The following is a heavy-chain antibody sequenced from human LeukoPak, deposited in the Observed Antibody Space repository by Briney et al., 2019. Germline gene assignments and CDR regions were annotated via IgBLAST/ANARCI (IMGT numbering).Heavy chain of an antibody. D-gene: IGHD3-10*01. J-gene: IGHJ4*02. CDR1: GFTFRSYG. Sequence: GGSLRLSCAASGFTFRSYGMRWVRQAPGKGLEWVAVISSDGSTKFYADSVKGRFTVSRDNSKNTLYLQVDSLRAEDTAVYYCANPQAMVRGGWSQGTLVTVSS. V-gene: IGHV3-30*18. CDR2: ISSDGSTK. CDR3: ANPQAMVRGG.